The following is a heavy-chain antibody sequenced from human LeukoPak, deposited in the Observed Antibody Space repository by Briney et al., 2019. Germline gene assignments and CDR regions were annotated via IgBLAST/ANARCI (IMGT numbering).Heavy chain of an antibody. V-gene: IGHV3-48*03. Sequence: QPGGSLRLSCAASGFTFSSYEMNGVRQAPGKGLECVSYICSSGSPIYYADSVKGRFTISRDNAKNSLYLQMNSLRAEDTAVYYCATSVEMAIYYYYYGMDVWGQGTTVTVSS. CDR1: GFTFSSYE. CDR2: ICSSGSPI. D-gene: IGHD5-24*01. CDR3: ATSVEMAIYYYYYGMDV. J-gene: IGHJ6*02.